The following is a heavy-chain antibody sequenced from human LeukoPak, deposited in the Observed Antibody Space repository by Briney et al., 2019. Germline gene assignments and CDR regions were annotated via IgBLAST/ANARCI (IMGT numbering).Heavy chain of an antibody. CDR3: ARGGRRPTKETSYYYGMDV. V-gene: IGHV4-59*01. CDR1: GGSISSYY. Sequence: SETLSLTCTVSGGSISSYYWSWIRQPPGKGLEWIGYIYYSGSTNYNPSLKSRVTISVDTSKNQFSLKLSSVTAADTAVYYCARGGRRPTKETSYYYGMDVWGQGTTVTVSS. CDR2: IYYSGST. D-gene: IGHD1/OR15-1a*01. J-gene: IGHJ6*02.